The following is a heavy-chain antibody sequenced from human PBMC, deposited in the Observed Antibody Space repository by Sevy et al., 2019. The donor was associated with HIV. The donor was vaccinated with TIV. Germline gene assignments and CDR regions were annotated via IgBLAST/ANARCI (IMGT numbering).Heavy chain of an antibody. CDR3: AALYDFWSGYSLY. J-gene: IGHJ4*02. V-gene: IGHV3-23*01. D-gene: IGHD3-3*01. Sequence: GGSLRLSCVASGFTFNIYAMSWVRQAPGKGLEWVSAVSGSGENTFYADSVKGRFTMSRDNSKSTVYLQMNRLRAEDTAEYYCAALYDFWSGYSLYWGQGTLVTVSS. CDR1: GFTFNIYA. CDR2: VSGSGENT.